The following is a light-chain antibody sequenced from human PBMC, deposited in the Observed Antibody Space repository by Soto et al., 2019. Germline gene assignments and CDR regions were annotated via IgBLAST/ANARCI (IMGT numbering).Light chain of an antibody. CDR2: GAS. V-gene: IGKV3-15*01. CDR1: QSISTN. J-gene: IGKJ1*01. Sequence: IVMTQSPCTLSVSPGERATLSCRASQSISTNLAWYQQKPGQTPRLLIYGASTRATGIPARFRGSGSGTEFTLTISSLQSEDFAVYYCQHYNNWPPWTFGQGTKVEIK. CDR3: QHYNNWPPWT.